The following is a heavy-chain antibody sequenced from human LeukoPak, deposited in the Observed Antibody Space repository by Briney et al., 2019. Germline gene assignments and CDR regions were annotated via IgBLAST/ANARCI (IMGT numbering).Heavy chain of an antibody. Sequence: GGSLRLSCAASGFTFSNYAMSWVRQAPGKGLEWVSAISSSGGNTYYADSVKGRFTISRDNSKNTLYLQMNSLRAEDTAVYYCARDLGNYYFDYWGQGTLVTVSS. J-gene: IGHJ4*02. CDR3: ARDLGNYYFDY. D-gene: IGHD7-27*01. V-gene: IGHV3-23*01. CDR2: ISSSGGNT. CDR1: GFTFSNYA.